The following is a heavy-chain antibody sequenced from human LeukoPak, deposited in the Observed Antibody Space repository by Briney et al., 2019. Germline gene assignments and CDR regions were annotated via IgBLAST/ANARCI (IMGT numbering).Heavy chain of an antibody. Sequence: GESLKISCKGSGYSFTSYWIGWVRQMPGKGLEWMGIVYPGGSDTRYSPSFQGQVTISADKSISTAYLQWSSLKASDTAMYYCARHYYDKKDAFDIWGHGTMVTVSS. V-gene: IGHV5-51*01. CDR2: VYPGGSDT. D-gene: IGHD3-22*01. J-gene: IGHJ3*02. CDR3: ARHYYDKKDAFDI. CDR1: GYSFTSYW.